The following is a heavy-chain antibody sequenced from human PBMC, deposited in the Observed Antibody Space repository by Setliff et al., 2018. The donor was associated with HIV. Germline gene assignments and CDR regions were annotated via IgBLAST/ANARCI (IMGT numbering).Heavy chain of an antibody. Sequence: LKISCTGSGYSFTSYWIGWVRQMPGKGLEWMGIIYPGDSDTRYSPSFQGQVTISADKSISTAYLQWSSLKASDTAMYYCARRGYCSSTSCPDAFDIWGQGTMVTVSS. CDR3: ARRGYCSSTSCPDAFDI. J-gene: IGHJ3*02. D-gene: IGHD2-2*01. V-gene: IGHV5-51*01. CDR1: GYSFTSYW. CDR2: IYPGDSDT.